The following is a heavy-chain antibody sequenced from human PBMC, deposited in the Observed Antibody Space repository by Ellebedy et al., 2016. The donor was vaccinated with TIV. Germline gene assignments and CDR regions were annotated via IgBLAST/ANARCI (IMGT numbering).Heavy chain of an antibody. V-gene: IGHV4-61*02. CDR1: GIFISNGSYY. CDR2: IYASGST. Sequence: SETLSLTXTVSGIFISNGSYYWSWIRQPAGKGLEWIGRIYASGSTNYNPSLKSRVTMSLDTSRNQFSLKLSSVTATDTAVYYCAKENEVISTWYGKWFDPWGQGTLVTVSS. J-gene: IGHJ5*02. D-gene: IGHD6-13*01. CDR3: AKENEVISTWYGKWFDP.